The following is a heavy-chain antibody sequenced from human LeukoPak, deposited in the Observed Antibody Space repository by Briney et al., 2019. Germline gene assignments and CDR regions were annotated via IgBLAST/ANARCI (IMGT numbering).Heavy chain of an antibody. V-gene: IGHV3-74*01. CDR1: GFTFSSYW. J-gene: IGHJ3*02. CDR3: ARTLGARASNAFDI. D-gene: IGHD1-26*01. CDR2: IKSDGSVT. Sequence: GGSLRLSCAASGFTFSSYWMHWVRQAPGEGLVWVSRIKSDGSVTWYADSVKGRFTISRDNAKNSLYLQMNSLRAEDTAVYYCARTLGARASNAFDIWGQGTMVTVSS.